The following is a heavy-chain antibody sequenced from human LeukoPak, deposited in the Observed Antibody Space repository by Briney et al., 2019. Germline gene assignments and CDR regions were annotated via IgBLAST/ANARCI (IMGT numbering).Heavy chain of an antibody. CDR3: VGSGWYKSGAFDI. D-gene: IGHD6-19*01. CDR1: GGSISSSSYY. V-gene: IGHV4-39*01. CDR2: IYYSGST. J-gene: IGHJ3*02. Sequence: PSETLSLTCTVSGGSISSSSYYRGWIRQPPGKGLEWIGSIYYSGSTYYNPSLKSRVTISVDTSKNQFSLKLSSVTAADTAVYYCVGSGWYKSGAFDIWGQGTMVTVSS.